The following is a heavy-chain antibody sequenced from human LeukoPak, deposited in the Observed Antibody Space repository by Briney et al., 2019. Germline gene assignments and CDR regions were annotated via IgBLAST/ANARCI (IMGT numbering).Heavy chain of an antibody. D-gene: IGHD3-22*01. V-gene: IGHV1-46*01. CDR1: GYTFSSYY. Sequence: ASVKVSCKASGYTFSSYYMHWVRQAPGQGLEWMGIINPSGGTTSYAQKFQGRLTMTRDTSTSTVFMELSSLRSEDTAVYYCATGPPGRVYDSSKRGLFDPWGQGTLVTVSS. CDR3: ATGPPGRVYDSSKRGLFDP. CDR2: INPSGGTT. J-gene: IGHJ5*02.